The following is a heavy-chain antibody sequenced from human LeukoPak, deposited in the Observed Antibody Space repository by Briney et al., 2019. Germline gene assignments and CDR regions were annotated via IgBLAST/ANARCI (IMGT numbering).Heavy chain of an antibody. CDR3: AKVGRTTVAYYYYMDV. CDR2: ISGSGGST. V-gene: IGHV3-23*01. D-gene: IGHD4-23*01. J-gene: IGHJ6*03. Sequence: PGGSLRLSCAASGFTFSSYAMSWVRQAPGKGLEWVSAISGSGGSTYYADSVKGRFTISRDNSKNTLYLQMNSLRAEDTAVYYCAKVGRTTVAYYYYMDVWGKGTTVTVSS. CDR1: GFTFSSYA.